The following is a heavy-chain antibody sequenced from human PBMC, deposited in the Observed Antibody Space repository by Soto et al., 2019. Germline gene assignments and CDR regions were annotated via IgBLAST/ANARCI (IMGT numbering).Heavy chain of an antibody. CDR2: IGVDEADT. Sequence: GGSLRLSCAGSGFSFSSYTIHWVRQAPGKGLEWVSSIGVDEADTFYADSVKGRFTISRDNFKNTVYLQMNSLRAEDTALYYCARDYNMDVWDQLPTFTVSS. J-gene: IGHJ6*02. CDR1: GFSFSSYT. CDR3: ARDYNMDV. V-gene: IGHV3-23*01. D-gene: IGHD1-1*01.